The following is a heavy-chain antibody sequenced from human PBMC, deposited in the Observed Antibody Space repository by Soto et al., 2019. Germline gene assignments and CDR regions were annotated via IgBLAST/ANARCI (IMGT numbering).Heavy chain of an antibody. CDR3: ARKDKSGYFNWFDP. Sequence: LKISCRTSGYKFTSSWSAWVRQMPGKGLEWMGIIFPSDSDTRYSPSFQGQVTISADRSTSTVFLQWASLKASDTAVYFCARKDKSGYFNWFDPWGQGTLVTVSS. CDR2: IFPSDSDT. D-gene: IGHD3-22*01. CDR1: GYKFTSSW. J-gene: IGHJ5*02. V-gene: IGHV5-51*01.